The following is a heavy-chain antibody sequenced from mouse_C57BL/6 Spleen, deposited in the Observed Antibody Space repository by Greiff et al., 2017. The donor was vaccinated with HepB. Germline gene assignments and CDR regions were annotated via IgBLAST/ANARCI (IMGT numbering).Heavy chain of an antibody. CDR2: INPNNGGT. J-gene: IGHJ1*03. CDR3: ARDYGSPHWYFDV. V-gene: IGHV1-22*01. Sequence: EVQLQQSGPELVKPGASVKMSCKASGYTFTDYNMHWVKQSHGKSLEWIGYINPNNGGTSYNQKFKGKATLTVNKSSSTAYMQLRSLTSEDSAVYYCARDYGSPHWYFDVWGTGTTVTVSS. D-gene: IGHD1-1*01. CDR1: GYTFTDYN.